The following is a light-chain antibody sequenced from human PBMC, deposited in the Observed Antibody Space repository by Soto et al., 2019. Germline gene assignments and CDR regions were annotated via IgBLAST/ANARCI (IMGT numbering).Light chain of an antibody. J-gene: IGLJ2*01. CDR1: SSDVCGYNY. CDR2: DVS. Sequence: QSALTQPASVSGSPGQSITISCTGTSSDVCGYNYVSWYQQHPGKAPKLMIFDVSNRPSGLSNRFSGSKSGNTASLTISGLQAEDEADYYCSSYTSSSTLVVFGGGTQLTVL. V-gene: IGLV2-14*01. CDR3: SSYTSSSTLVV.